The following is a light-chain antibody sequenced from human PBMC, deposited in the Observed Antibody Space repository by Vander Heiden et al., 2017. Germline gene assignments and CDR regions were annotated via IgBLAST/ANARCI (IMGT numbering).Light chain of an antibody. V-gene: IGLV2-8*01. Sequence: QSALTQPPSASGSPGQSVTISCTGTSSAVGGYNYVSWYQQHPGKAPKLIIYEVSKRPSGVPNRFSGSKSGNTASLTVSGLQADDEADYYCSSYAGGNNVVFGGGTKLTVL. CDR3: SSYAGGNNVV. J-gene: IGLJ2*01. CDR1: SSAVGGYNY. CDR2: EVS.